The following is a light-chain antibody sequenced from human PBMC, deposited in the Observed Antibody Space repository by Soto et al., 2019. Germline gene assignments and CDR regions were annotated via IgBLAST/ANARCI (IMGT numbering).Light chain of an antibody. CDR2: AAS. J-gene: IGKJ5*01. CDR3: QQSYTSPRIT. CDR1: QSISNY. Sequence: DIQMTQSPSSLSASVGDRVTITCRASQSISNYLNWYQQKPGKVPKLLIYAASSLQSGVPSRFSGSGSGIDFALTISSLQPEDFATYYCQQSYTSPRITFGQGTRLEIK. V-gene: IGKV1-39*01.